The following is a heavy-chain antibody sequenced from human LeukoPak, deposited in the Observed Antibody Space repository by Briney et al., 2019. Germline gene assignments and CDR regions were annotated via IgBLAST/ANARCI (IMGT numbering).Heavy chain of an antibody. CDR2: IRYDGNIK. Sequence: PGGSLRLSCAASEFTFSNYDIHWVRQAPGKGLEWVAFIRYDGNIKYYADSVKGRFTISRDKSKNTLSLQMNSLRAEDTAIYYCAKDLRHYFDYWGQGTLVTVSS. CDR1: EFTFSNYD. CDR3: AKDLRHYFDY. V-gene: IGHV3-30*02. J-gene: IGHJ4*02.